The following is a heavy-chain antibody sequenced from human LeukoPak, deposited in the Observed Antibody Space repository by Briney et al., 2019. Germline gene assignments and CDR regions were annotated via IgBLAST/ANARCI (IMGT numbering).Heavy chain of an antibody. J-gene: IGHJ4*02. D-gene: IGHD3-10*01. CDR1: GFTFSGYS. Sequence: GGSLRLSRAASGFTFSGYSMNWVRQAPGKGLEWVSSISSSSSYIYYADSVKGRLTISRDNSAKTVYLQMNSLRPDDAAVYYCVREGYYESWSSPTFYFDFWGQGTVVTVSS. CDR2: ISSSSSYI. CDR3: VREGYYESWSSPTFYFDF. V-gene: IGHV3-21*01.